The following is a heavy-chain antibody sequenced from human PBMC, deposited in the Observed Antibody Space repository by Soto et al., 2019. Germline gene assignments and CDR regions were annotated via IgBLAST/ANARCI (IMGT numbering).Heavy chain of an antibody. CDR1: GFVVSNVY. V-gene: IGHV3-53*02. CDR3: ALTTSWFDCYFAL. Sequence: EVQLVETGGALVQPGGSLRLSCAVSGFVVSNVYMSWVRQAPGERLEWISVVYSGGDTYYADSVKGRFTISSDNSKNTVYLQISRLTPDDTAVYYCALTTSWFDCYFALWGRGTLVTVAS. CDR2: VYSGGDT. J-gene: IGHJ2*01. D-gene: IGHD3-10*01.